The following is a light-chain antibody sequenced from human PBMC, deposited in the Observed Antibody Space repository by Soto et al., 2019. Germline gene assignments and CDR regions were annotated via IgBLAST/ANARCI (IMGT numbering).Light chain of an antibody. CDR3: QQYGNSPPWT. Sequence: DIQMTQSPSSLSASVGDRVTITCRASQAISNSLAWYQQKPGKVPKLLIYAASTLQSGVPSRFSGSGSGTDFTLTIARVEPEDFAVYYCQQYGNSPPWTFGQGTKVDIK. V-gene: IGKV1-27*01. CDR2: AAS. CDR1: QAISNS. J-gene: IGKJ1*01.